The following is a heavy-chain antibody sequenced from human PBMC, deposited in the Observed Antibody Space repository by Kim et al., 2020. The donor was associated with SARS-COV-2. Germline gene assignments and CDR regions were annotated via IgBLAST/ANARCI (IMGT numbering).Heavy chain of an antibody. CDR2: ISYDGSNK. V-gene: IGHV3-30*18. J-gene: IGHJ4*02. Sequence: GGSLRLSCAASGFTFSSYGMHWVRQAPGKGLEWVAVISYDGSNKYYADSVKGRFTISRDNSKNTLYLQMNSLRAEDTAVYYCAKESGILRFLGDWGQGTL. D-gene: IGHD3-3*01. CDR1: GFTFSSYG. CDR3: AKESGILRFLGD.